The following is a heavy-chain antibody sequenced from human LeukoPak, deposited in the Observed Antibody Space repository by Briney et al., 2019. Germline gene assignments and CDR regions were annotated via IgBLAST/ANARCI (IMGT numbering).Heavy chain of an antibody. V-gene: IGHV1-18*01. CDR1: GYTFTSYG. CDR2: ISAYNGNT. CDR3: ARSPYYYDRSGYYPDY. D-gene: IGHD3-22*01. Sequence: ASVKVSCKASGYTFTSYGISWVRQAPGQGLEWMGWISAYNGNTNYAQKLQGRVTMTTDTSTSTAYMELRSLRSDDTAVYYCARSPYYYDRSGYYPDYWGQGTLVTVSS. J-gene: IGHJ4*02.